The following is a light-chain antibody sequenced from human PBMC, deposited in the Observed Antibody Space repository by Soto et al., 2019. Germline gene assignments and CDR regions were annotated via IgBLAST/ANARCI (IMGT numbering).Light chain of an antibody. CDR1: QSISSH. Sequence: EIVRTQSPATLSVSPGESATLSCRASQSISSHLAWYQQKPGQAPRLLIYGAFTRATGVPARFSGSGSGTEFTLAISSLQSEDFAVYYCQQYAYWWAFGQGTKVEIK. CDR3: QQYAYWWA. V-gene: IGKV3-15*01. CDR2: GAF. J-gene: IGKJ1*01.